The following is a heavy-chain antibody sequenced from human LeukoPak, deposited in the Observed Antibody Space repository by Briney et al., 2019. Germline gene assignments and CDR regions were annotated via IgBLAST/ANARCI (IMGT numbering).Heavy chain of an antibody. D-gene: IGHD3-10*01. V-gene: IGHV5-51*01. J-gene: IGHJ4*02. CDR3: ARRGSGSYYRDFFDY. CDR1: GYNFTSYW. CDR2: IYPGDSDT. Sequence: GESLKISCKGSGYNFTSYWIGWVRQMPGKGLEWMGIIYPGDSDTRYSPSSQGQVTMSADKSISTAYLQWSSLKASDTAMYYCARRGSGSYYRDFFDYWGQGTLATVSS.